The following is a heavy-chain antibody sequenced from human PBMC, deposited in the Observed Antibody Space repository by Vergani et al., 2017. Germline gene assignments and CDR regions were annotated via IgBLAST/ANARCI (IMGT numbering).Heavy chain of an antibody. CDR3: AHRDIFDVIYEFFDS. V-gene: IGHV2-5*01. CDR2: IYWNDDK. J-gene: IGHJ4*02. D-gene: IGHD5/OR15-5a*01. CDR1: GFSVSSSGEG. Sequence: QITLKESGPTLVKPTQTLTLPCTVSGFSVSSSGEGVGWIRQPPRKSLECLAIIYWNDDKRYSPSLMVRLTIAKDTSRNKVVITMTNMDPVDTATYYCAHRDIFDVIYEFFDSWGPGTLVTVSS.